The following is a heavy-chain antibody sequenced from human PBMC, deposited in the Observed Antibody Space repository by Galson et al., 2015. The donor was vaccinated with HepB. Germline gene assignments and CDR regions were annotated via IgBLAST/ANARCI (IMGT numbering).Heavy chain of an antibody. D-gene: IGHD5-18*01. Sequence: SLRLSCAASGITFSSYGMHWVRQAPGKGLEWVAVIWYDGSNKYYADSVKGRFTISRDNSKNTLYLQMNSLRAEDTAVYYCARGGHSYGFINYYYYGMDVWGQGTTVTVSS. J-gene: IGHJ6*02. V-gene: IGHV3-33*08. CDR1: GITFSSYG. CDR2: IWYDGSNK. CDR3: ARGGHSYGFINYYYYGMDV.